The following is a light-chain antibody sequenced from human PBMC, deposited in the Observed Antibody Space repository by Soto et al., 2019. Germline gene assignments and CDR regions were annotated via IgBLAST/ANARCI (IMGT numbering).Light chain of an antibody. CDR3: QTWGTGVV. Sequence: QPVLTQSPSSSASLGASVKLTCTLSSGHSSYAIAWHQQQPEKGPRYLMKLNSDGSHSKGDGIPDRFSGSSSGAERYLTISSLQSEDEAEYYCQTWGTGVVFGGGTQLTVL. CDR1: SGHSSYA. V-gene: IGLV4-69*01. CDR2: LNSDGSH. J-gene: IGLJ2*01.